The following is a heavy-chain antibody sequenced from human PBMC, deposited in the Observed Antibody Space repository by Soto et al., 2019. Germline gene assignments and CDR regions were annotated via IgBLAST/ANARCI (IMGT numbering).Heavy chain of an antibody. D-gene: IGHD1-26*01. CDR1: GYTFPSCG. J-gene: IGHJ4*02. Sequence: GAEVKVCCEASGYTFPSCGMSWVRPAPGQGLEWMGWMSAYNGNTNYAEKLQGIVTMTTDTSTSTAYMELRSLRSDDTAVYYCARDRRFSGSYYDFNYWGQGTLVTVSS. CDR2: MSAYNGNT. V-gene: IGHV1-18*04. CDR3: ARDRRFSGSYYDFNY.